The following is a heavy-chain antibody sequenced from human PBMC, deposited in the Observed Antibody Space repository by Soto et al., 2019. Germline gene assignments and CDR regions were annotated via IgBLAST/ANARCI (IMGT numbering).Heavy chain of an antibody. CDR3: ARDQALFGAGGMDV. Sequence: SETLSLTCTVSGGSISSYYWSWIRQPPGKGLEWIGYIYYSGSTNYNPSLKSRVTISVDTSKNQFSLKLSSVTAADTAVYYCARDQALFGAGGMDVWGQGTTVTV. CDR2: IYYSGST. D-gene: IGHD3-3*01. CDR1: GGSISSYY. J-gene: IGHJ6*02. V-gene: IGHV4-59*01.